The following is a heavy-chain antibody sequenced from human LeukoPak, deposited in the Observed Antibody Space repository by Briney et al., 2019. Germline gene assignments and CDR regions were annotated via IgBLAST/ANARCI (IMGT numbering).Heavy chain of an antibody. J-gene: IGHJ4*02. CDR1: GGTFSSYT. D-gene: IGHD2-2*01. CDR3: ARERYCSSTSCYPEPFDY. V-gene: IGHV1-69*04. Sequence: GAPVKVSCKASGGTFSSYTISWVRQAPGQGLEWMGRIIPILGIANYAQKFQGRVTITADKSTSTAYMELSSLRSEDTAVYYCARERYCSSTSCYPEPFDYWGQGTLVTVSS. CDR2: IIPILGIA.